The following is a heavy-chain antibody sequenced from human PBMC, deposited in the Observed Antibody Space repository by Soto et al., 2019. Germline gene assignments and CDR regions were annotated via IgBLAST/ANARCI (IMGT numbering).Heavy chain of an antibody. CDR2: ISTSSGNT. CDR3: ARGGGYAVDY. V-gene: IGHV1-18*04. Sequence: QVQLVQSGSELRKPGASVKVSCKASGYTFTSNSITWVRQAPGQGLEWMGWISTSSGNTKFAQKFQGRVTLTTDTSTSTAYMELTSLRSDDTAVYYCARGGGYAVDYWGQGTLVTGST. J-gene: IGHJ4*02. D-gene: IGHD5-12*01. CDR1: GYTFTSNS.